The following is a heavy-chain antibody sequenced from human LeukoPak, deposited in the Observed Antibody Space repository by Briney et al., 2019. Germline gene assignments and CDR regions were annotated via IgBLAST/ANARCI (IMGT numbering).Heavy chain of an antibody. CDR1: GFTFSSYA. CDR3: AKVYGSGSYYDAVDC. D-gene: IGHD3-10*01. V-gene: IGHV3-30*14. Sequence: GGSLRLSCAASGFTFSSYAMHWVRQAPGKGLEWVAVISYDGSNKYYADSVKGRFTLSRDNSKKTLYLQMNSLRAEDTAIYYCAKVYGSGSYYDAVDCWGQGTLVTVSS. J-gene: IGHJ4*02. CDR2: ISYDGSNK.